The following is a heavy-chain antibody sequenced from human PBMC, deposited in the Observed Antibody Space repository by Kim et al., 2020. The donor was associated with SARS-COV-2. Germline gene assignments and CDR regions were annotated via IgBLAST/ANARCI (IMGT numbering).Heavy chain of an antibody. V-gene: IGHV3-30*04. J-gene: IGHJ4*02. CDR3: ARASHPVVPAAIIGFDY. D-gene: IGHD2-2*02. CDR2: ISYDGSNK. CDR1: GFTFSSYA. Sequence: GGSLRLSCAASGFTFSSYAMHWVRQAPGKGLEWVAVISYDGSNKYYADSVKGRFTISRDNSKNTLYLQMNSLRAEDTAVYYCARASHPVVPAAIIGFDYWGQGTLVTVSS.